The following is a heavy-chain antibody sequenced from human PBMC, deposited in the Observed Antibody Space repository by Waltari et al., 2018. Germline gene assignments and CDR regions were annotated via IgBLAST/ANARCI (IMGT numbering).Heavy chain of an antibody. D-gene: IGHD3-22*01. V-gene: IGHV4-59*08. J-gene: IGHJ5*02. CDR2: IQNSGTI. CDR1: GDSFHHYY. Sequence: QVELQESGPGLVKPSETLSLTCSVSGDSFHHYYWKWVRQSPGKALEWIGFIQNSGTISYNPSLESRVTISVDTSKNQFFLNLNSVTAADTAVYYCARGLGYSAWFDPWGQGTLVTVSS. CDR3: ARGLGYSAWFDP.